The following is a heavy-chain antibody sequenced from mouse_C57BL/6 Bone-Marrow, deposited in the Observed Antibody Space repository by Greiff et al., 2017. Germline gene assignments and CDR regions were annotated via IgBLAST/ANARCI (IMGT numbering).Heavy chain of an antibody. CDR1: GFNIKNTY. J-gene: IGHJ1*03. D-gene: IGHD1-1*01. V-gene: IGHV14-3*01. Sequence: VQLKQSVAELVRPGASVKLSCTASGFNIKNTYMHWVKQRPEQGLEWIGRIDPANGNTKYAPKFPGKATITADTYSNTAYLQLCSLTSEDTAIYYCSRIYYYGSSWYFDVWGTGTTVTVSS. CDR3: SRIYYYGSSWYFDV. CDR2: IDPANGNT.